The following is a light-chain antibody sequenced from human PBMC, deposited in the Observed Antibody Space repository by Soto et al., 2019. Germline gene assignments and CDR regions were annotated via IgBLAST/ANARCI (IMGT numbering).Light chain of an antibody. V-gene: IGKV3-20*01. CDR3: HQYGNSPGT. J-gene: IGKJ1*01. CDR1: QCGFGNY. Sequence: EIVLTQSPGTLSLSPGDRVTLSCRAIQCGFGNYLAWFQKKPGQAPRLIIYEAPTRATGIPKRISGGGSGTDFILTISRLKPEDFAVYYGHQYGNSPGTLDQGTKVDIK. CDR2: EAP.